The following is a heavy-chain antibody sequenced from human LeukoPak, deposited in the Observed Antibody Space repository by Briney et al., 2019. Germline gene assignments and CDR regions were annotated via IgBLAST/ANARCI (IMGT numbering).Heavy chain of an antibody. V-gene: IGHV3-23*01. CDR3: AKAVKTATVY. CDR2: ISGSGGST. D-gene: IGHD2-21*02. J-gene: IGHJ4*02. Sequence: PGGSLRLYCAASGFTFSSYAMSWVRQAPGKGLEWVPDISGSGGSTYYADSVKGRFTISRDNSKNTLYLQLNSLTAEGKAVYYCAKAVKTATVYCGQGTLVTASS. CDR1: GFTFSSYA.